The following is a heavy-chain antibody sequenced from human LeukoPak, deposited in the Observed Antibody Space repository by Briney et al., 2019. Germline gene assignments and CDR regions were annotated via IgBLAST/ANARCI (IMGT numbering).Heavy chain of an antibody. Sequence: PGGSLRLSCAASGFTSSSYSMNWVRQAPGKGLEWVSYISSSSSTIYYADSVKGRFTISRDNAKNSLYLQMNSLRAEDTAVYYCAREHYYYYYMDVWGKGTTVTVSS. V-gene: IGHV3-48*01. J-gene: IGHJ6*03. CDR1: GFTSSSYS. CDR2: ISSSSSTI. CDR3: AREHYYYYYMDV.